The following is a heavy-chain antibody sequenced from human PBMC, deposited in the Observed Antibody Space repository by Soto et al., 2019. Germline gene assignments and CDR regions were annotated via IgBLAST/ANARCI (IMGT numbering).Heavy chain of an antibody. CDR2: ISAYNGNT. J-gene: IGHJ5*02. D-gene: IGHD3-3*01. V-gene: IGHV1-18*04. CDR1: GYTFTSYG. CDR3: ARDYDFWSGYSHWFDP. Sequence: AASVKVSCKASGYTFTSYGISWVRQAPGQGLEWMGWISAYNGNTNYAQKLQGRVTMTTDTSTSTAYMELRSLRSDDTAVYYCARDYDFWSGYSHWFDPWGQGTLVTVSS.